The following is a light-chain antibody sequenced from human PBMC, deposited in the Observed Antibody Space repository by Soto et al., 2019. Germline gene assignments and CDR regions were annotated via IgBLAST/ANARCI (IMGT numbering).Light chain of an antibody. Sequence: AIPLTQSPSSLSAPVGDRVTITCRASQGIRGALAWYEQKPGNAPKLLIFDVSTLQSGVQSRFSGSGSGTDFTLTISSLQPEDFGTYYCQQFNTYPLTFGQGTRLEIK. CDR2: DVS. V-gene: IGKV1-13*02. CDR3: QQFNTYPLT. J-gene: IGKJ5*01. CDR1: QGIRGA.